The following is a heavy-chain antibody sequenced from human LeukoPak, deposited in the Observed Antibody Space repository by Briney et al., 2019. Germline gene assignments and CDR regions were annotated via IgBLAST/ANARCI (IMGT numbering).Heavy chain of an antibody. Sequence: GGSLRLSCAASGFTFSTYAMHWVRQAPGKGLEWVAAISYDGSNKNYADSVKGRFTISRDNSKDTLYLQMNSLRAEDTAVYYCARGVRIAVAGYIDYWGQGTLVTVSS. CDR1: GFTFSTYA. J-gene: IGHJ4*02. CDR3: ARGVRIAVAGYIDY. D-gene: IGHD6-19*01. V-gene: IGHV3-30*04. CDR2: ISYDGSNK.